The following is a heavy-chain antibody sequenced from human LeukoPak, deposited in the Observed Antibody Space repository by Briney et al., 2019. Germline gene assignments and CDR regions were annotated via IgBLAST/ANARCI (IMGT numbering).Heavy chain of an antibody. CDR2: ISYDGSNK. D-gene: IGHD4-17*01. V-gene: IGHV3-30*18. J-gene: IGHJ6*02. CDR1: GFTFSSYG. CDR3: TKTTVTTFVYYYYGMDV. Sequence: PGRSLRLSCAASGFTFSSYGMHWVRQAPGKGLEWLAVISYDGSNKYYADSVKGRFTISRDNSKNTLYLQMNSLRAEDTAVYYCTKTTVTTFVYYYYGMDVWGQGTTVTVSS.